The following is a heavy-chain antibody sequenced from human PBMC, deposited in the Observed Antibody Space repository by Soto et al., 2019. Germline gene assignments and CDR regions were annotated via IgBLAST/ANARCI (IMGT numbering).Heavy chain of an antibody. V-gene: IGHV4-30-4*01. CDR3: ARSTVTNPAFDY. J-gene: IGHJ4*02. D-gene: IGHD4-17*01. CDR2: FYYSGST. Sequence: SETLSLTCTVSGGSISSGDYYWSWIRQPPGKGLEWIGYFYYSGSTYYNPSLKSRVTISVDTSKNQFSLKLSSVTVADTAVYYCARSTVTNPAFDYWGQGTLVTVSS. CDR1: GGSISSGDYY.